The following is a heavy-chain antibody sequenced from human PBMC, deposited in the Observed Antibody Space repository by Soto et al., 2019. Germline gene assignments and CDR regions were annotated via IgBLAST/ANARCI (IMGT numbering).Heavy chain of an antibody. V-gene: IGHV4-34*01. CDR1: GGSFSGYY. Sequence: SETLSLTCAVYGGSFSGYYWSWIRQPPGKGLEWIGEINHSGSTNYNPSLKSRVTISVDTSKNQFPLKLSSVTAADTAVYYCARTGLGSSSDYWGQGTLVTVSS. D-gene: IGHD6-6*01. J-gene: IGHJ4*02. CDR3: ARTGLGSSSDY. CDR2: INHSGST.